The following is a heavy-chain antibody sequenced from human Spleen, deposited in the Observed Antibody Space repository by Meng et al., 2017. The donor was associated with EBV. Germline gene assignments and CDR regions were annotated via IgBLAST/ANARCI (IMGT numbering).Heavy chain of an antibody. CDR2: ISYDGSNK. J-gene: IGHJ4*02. D-gene: IGHD2-2*01. CDR1: VFTFRSYA. V-gene: IGHV3-30*04. CDR3: ARVLVRGTSSYFDY. Sequence: QGELVVEGGGCAQPGSSLTLSLAASVFTFRSYAMPWVLQAPGKGLEWVPVISYDGSNKYYADSVKGRFTISRDNSKNTLYLQMNSLRAEDTAVYYCARVLVRGTSSYFDYWGQGTLVTVSS.